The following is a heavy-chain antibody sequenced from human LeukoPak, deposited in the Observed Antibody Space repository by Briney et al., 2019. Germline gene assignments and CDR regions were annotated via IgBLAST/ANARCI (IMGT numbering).Heavy chain of an antibody. Sequence: PSQTLSLTCAVSGGSISSDGYSWSWIRQSPGKGLEWIGYIYHCGSTYYNPSLKGRVTISVDRSKSQFSLKLSSVTAADTAVYYCARSHYDSSGSPIFGLGVDYWGQGTLVTVSS. D-gene: IGHD3-22*01. V-gene: IGHV4-30-2*06. J-gene: IGHJ4*02. CDR2: IYHCGST. CDR1: GGSISSDGYS. CDR3: ARSHYDSSGSPIFGLGVDY.